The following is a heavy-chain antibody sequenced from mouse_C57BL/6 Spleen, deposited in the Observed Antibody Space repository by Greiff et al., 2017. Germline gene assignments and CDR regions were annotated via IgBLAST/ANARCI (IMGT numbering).Heavy chain of an antibody. V-gene: IGHV1-55*01. CDR2: IYPGSGST. CDR1: GYTFTSYW. J-gene: IGHJ3*01. D-gene: IGHD2-4*01. Sequence: QVQLQQPGAELVKPGASVKMSCKASGYTFTSYWITWVKQRPGQGLEWIGDIYPGSGSTNYNEKFKSKATLTVDTASSTAYMHLSSLTSEDSAVYDCARGNYDPFAYWGQGTLVTVSA. CDR3: ARGNYDPFAY.